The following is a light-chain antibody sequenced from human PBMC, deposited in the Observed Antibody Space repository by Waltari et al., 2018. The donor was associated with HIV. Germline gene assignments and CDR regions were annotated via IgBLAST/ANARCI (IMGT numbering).Light chain of an antibody. CDR2: LNSDGSH. V-gene: IGLV4-69*01. CDR3: QTWDTGIRV. J-gene: IGLJ3*02. CDR1: SWHSNYD. Sequence: LVLTQSPSASASLGASVKFTCTLRSWHSNYDIAWHQQQPEKGPRYLMKLNSDGSHSKGDGIPDRFSGSSSGAERYLTISSLQSEDEADYYCQTWDTGIRVFGGGTKLTVL.